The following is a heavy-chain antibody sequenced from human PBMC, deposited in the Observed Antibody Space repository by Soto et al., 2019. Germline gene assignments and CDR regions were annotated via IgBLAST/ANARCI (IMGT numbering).Heavy chain of an antibody. CDR2: INAGNGNT. Sequence: ASVKVSCEASGYTFTSYAMHWVRQAPGQRLEWMGWINAGNGNTKYSQKFQGRVTITRDTSASTAYMELSSLRSEDTAVYYCARDMRAHYYGSGSYSSPYYYYYGMDVWGQGTTVTVSS. J-gene: IGHJ6*02. V-gene: IGHV1-3*01. D-gene: IGHD3-10*01. CDR3: ARDMRAHYYGSGSYSSPYYYYYGMDV. CDR1: GYTFTSYA.